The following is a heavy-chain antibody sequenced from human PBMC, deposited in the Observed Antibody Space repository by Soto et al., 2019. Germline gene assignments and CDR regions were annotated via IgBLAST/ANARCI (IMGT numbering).Heavy chain of an antibody. D-gene: IGHD2-15*01. CDR1: GFTFSSYW. CDR2: IKQDGSET. V-gene: IGHV3-7*01. J-gene: IGHJ4*02. CDR3: ARESVATDY. Sequence: GGSLRLSCAASGFTFSSYWMSWVRQAPGKGLECVANIKQDGSETYYVDSVKGRFTISRDNAKNSLYLQMISLRAEDPAVYYCARESVATDYWGQGTLVTVSS.